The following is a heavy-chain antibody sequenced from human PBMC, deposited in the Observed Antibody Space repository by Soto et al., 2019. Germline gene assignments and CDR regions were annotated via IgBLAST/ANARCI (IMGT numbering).Heavy chain of an antibody. CDR2: IDPSGGST. Sequence: ASVTVSCKTSGFTFTTYYIHWVRQAPGQGLEWMGMIDPSGGSTTYAQKFQGRITMTSDMSTSTVYMELSSLRSEDTAVYYCARVPYDTTGYYAFWGQGTLVTVSS. CDR3: ARVPYDTTGYYAF. V-gene: IGHV1-46*01. J-gene: IGHJ4*02. D-gene: IGHD3-22*01. CDR1: GFTFTTYY.